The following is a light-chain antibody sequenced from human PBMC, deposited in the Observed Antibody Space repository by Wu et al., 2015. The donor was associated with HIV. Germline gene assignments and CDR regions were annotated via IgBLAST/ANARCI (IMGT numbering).Light chain of an antibody. J-gene: IGKJ5*01. CDR2: EAY. V-gene: IGKV3-11*01. CDR3: QQYASPPIT. Sequence: KPGQSPRLLIYEAYKKAAGVSARFSGAGSGTDFSLTITRVEPDDSAIYFCQQYASPPITFGPGTRL.